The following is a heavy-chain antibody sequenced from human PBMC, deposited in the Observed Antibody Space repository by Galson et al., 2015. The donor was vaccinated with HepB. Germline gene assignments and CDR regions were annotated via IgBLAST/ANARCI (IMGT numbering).Heavy chain of an antibody. J-gene: IGHJ4*02. Sequence: LSLTCAVYGGSLSGYSWSWIRQPPGKGLEWIGEINHSGSTSYNPSLKSRVTISLDTSMSQFSLKLTSVTAADTAVYFCARARGANRPLDYWGQGTLVTVSS. D-gene: IGHD3-10*01. CDR1: GGSLSGYS. CDR2: INHSGST. CDR3: ARARGANRPLDY. V-gene: IGHV4-34*01.